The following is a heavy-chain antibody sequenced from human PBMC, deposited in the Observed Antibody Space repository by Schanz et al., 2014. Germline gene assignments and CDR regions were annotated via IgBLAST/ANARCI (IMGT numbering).Heavy chain of an antibody. CDR1: GYSFTTYD. V-gene: IGHV1-46*03. Sequence: QVQLVQSGAEVKKPGASVRVSCKASGYSFTTYDVNWVRQAPGQGLEWMGKINPSSGTTRIAQNFQGRLTVTRDTSTSTVNMELSILRSEDTAVYYCARRGFCDSTSFDSWGQGTLVTVSS. D-gene: IGHD2-2*01. CDR2: INPSSGTT. J-gene: IGHJ4*02. CDR3: ARRGFCDSTSFDS.